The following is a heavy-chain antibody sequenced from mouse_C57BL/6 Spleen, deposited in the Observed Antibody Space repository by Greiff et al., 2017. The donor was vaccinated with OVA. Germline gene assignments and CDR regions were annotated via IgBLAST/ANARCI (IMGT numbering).Heavy chain of an antibody. Sequence: VQLQQSGPELVKPGASVKIPCKASGYTFTDYNMDWVKQSHGKSLEWIGDINPNNGGTIYNQKFKGKATLTVDKASSTAYMELRSLTSDDTAVYYCARTHYVSSYVGYFDVWGTGTTVTVSS. D-gene: IGHD1-1*01. CDR2: INPNNGGT. CDR1: GYTFTDYN. CDR3: ARTHYVSSYVGYFDV. V-gene: IGHV1-18*01. J-gene: IGHJ1*03.